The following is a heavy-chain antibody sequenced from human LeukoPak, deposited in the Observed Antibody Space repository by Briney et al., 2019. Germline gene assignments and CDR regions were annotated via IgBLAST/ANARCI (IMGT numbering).Heavy chain of an antibody. D-gene: IGHD1-14*01. CDR2: INQDGSER. V-gene: IGHV3-7*01. CDR1: GFSFTNYW. CDR3: ARDKITGASTNDY. Sequence: GGSLRLSCAASGFSFTNYWMSWVRQAPGMGLEGVAIINQDGSERYYVDSVKGRFTVSRDSAKNSLYLQMNSLRVEDTAVYYCARDKITGASTNDYWGQGTLVTVSS. J-gene: IGHJ4*02.